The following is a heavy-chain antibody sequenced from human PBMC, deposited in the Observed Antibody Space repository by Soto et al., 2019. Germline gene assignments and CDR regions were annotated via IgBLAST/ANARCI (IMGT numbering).Heavy chain of an antibody. V-gene: IGHV2-5*01. CDR2: IYWNDDK. Sequence: SGPTRVNPTQTLTLTCTFSGFSLTTSGVGVGWIRQPPGKAPEWLALIYWNDDKRYSQSLQSRLTITKDTSKNQVVLTLTNMDPVDTATYYCAHRLGSRGSFDYWGKGSLVTVSS. D-gene: IGHD6-25*01. J-gene: IGHJ4*02. CDR3: AHRLGSRGSFDY. CDR1: GFSLTTSGVG.